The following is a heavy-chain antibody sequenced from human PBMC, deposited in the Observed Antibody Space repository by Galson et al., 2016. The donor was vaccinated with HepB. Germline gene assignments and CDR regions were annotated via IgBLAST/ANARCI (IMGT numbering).Heavy chain of an antibody. CDR2: INPDGSQT. J-gene: IGHJ3*01. V-gene: IGHV3-7*01. CDR3: ARDPMRFAFDL. Sequence: SLRLSCAASGFTFTNNIMSWVRQPPGKGPEWVANINPDGSQTYYVDSVKGRFNISKDNAKNSLYLRMNSLRADDTAVYYCARDPMRFAFDLWGQGTMVTVSS. CDR1: GFTFTNNI.